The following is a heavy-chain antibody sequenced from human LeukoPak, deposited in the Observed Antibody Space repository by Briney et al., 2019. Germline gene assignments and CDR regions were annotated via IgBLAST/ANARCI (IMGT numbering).Heavy chain of an antibody. V-gene: IGHV3-30*18. CDR2: ISCDGSNK. D-gene: IGHD6-19*01. CDR1: GFTFSSYG. J-gene: IGHJ4*02. CDR3: AKETPYSSGWYGVVDY. Sequence: PGGSLRLSCAASGFTFSSYGVHWVRQAPGKGLEWVAVISCDGSNKYYADSVKGRFTISRDNSKNTLYLQMNSLRADDTAVYYCAKETPYSSGWYGVVDYWGQGTLVTVSS.